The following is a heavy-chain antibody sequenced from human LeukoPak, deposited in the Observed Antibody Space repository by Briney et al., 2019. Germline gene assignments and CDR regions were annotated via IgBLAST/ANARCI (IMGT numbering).Heavy chain of an antibody. V-gene: IGHV1-46*01. CDR3: ARDPQHSSGWYYFDY. Sequence: ASVKVSCKASGYTFTSYGISWVRQAPGQGLEWMGRINPSGGSTSYAQKFQSRVTMTRDTSTSTVYMELSSLRSEDTAVYYCARDPQHSSGWYYFDYWGQGTLVTVSS. J-gene: IGHJ4*02. CDR1: GYTFTSYG. D-gene: IGHD6-19*01. CDR2: INPSGGST.